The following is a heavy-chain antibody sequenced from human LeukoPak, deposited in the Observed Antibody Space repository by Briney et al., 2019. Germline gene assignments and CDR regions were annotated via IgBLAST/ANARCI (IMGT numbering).Heavy chain of an antibody. CDR3: ARSGYYFGFDP. V-gene: IGHV3-21*01. CDR1: GFTFSTYS. J-gene: IGHJ5*02. D-gene: IGHD3-22*01. CDR2: ISRSSTYI. Sequence: GGSLRLSCAASGFTFSTYSMNWVRQAPGKGLEWVSSISRSSTYISYADSVKGRFTISRDNAKNSLFLQMNSLRAEDTAVYYCARSGYYFGFDPWGQGTLVTVSS.